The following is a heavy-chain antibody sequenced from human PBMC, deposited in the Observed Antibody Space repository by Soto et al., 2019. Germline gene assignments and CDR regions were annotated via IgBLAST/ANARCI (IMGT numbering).Heavy chain of an antibody. CDR3: ARDRRYYDFWSGYHPYYYYGMDV. D-gene: IGHD3-3*01. J-gene: IGHJ6*02. CDR2: INAGNGNT. V-gene: IGHV1-3*01. Sequence: ASVKVSCKASGYTFTSYAIHWVRQAPGQRLEWMGWINAGNGNTKYSQKFQGRATITRDTSASTAYMELSSLRSEDTAVYYCARDRRYYDFWSGYHPYYYYGMDVWGQGTTVTVSS. CDR1: GYTFTSYA.